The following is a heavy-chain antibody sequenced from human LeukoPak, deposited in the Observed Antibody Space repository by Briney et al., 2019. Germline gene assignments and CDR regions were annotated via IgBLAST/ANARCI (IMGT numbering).Heavy chain of an antibody. J-gene: IGHJ3*02. Sequence: GGSLRLSCAASGFTFSNYEMNWVRQAPGKGLEWVSYISSSGSTIYYADSVKGRFTISRDNAKNTLYLQMNSLRAEDTALYYCARALGNAFDIWGQGTMVTVSS. CDR1: GFTFSNYE. D-gene: IGHD7-27*01. CDR3: ARALGNAFDI. CDR2: ISSSGSTI. V-gene: IGHV3-48*03.